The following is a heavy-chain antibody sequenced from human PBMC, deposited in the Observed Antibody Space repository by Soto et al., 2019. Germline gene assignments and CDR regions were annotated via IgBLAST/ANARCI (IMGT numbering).Heavy chain of an antibody. CDR3: ARDRGDSEAFDY. Sequence: ASETLSLTCTVSGGSISRSNYYWGWIRQPPGKGLEWIGNIYYSGSTNYNPSLKSRVTISVDTSKNQFSLKLSSVTAADTAVYYCARDRGDSEAFDYWGQGTLVNVSS. J-gene: IGHJ4*02. CDR2: IYYSGST. D-gene: IGHD4-17*01. V-gene: IGHV4-39*07. CDR1: GGSISRSNYY.